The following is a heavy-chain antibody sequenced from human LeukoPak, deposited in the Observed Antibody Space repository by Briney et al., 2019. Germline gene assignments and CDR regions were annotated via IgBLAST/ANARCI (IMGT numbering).Heavy chain of an antibody. Sequence: SQTLSLTCSVSGVSASSGNYYWSWIRQPSGKGLEWIGYIHHSGGTYYNPSLNSRVTIALDRPKSQFSLKLSSVTAADTAVYYCAATLTISHFPFDYWGQGALVTVSS. D-gene: IGHD2-2*01. CDR1: GVSASSGNYY. CDR2: IHHSGGT. V-gene: IGHV4-30-2*01. J-gene: IGHJ4*02. CDR3: AATLTISHFPFDY.